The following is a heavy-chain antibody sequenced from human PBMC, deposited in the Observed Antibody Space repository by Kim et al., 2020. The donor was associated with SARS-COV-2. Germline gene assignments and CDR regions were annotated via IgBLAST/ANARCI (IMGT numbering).Heavy chain of an antibody. Sequence: GGSLRLSCAASGFTFSRYSFNWVRQAPGKGLEWVSSISSSGTHIYYADSVKGRFSISRDDAKNSVYLQMNSLRAEDTAVYYCVRQYCSSTCCYRGAE. CDR1: GFTFSRYS. V-gene: IGHV3-21*01. D-gene: IGHD2-2*01. CDR2: ISSSGTHI. J-gene: IGHJ1*01. CDR3: VRQYCSSTCCYRGAE.